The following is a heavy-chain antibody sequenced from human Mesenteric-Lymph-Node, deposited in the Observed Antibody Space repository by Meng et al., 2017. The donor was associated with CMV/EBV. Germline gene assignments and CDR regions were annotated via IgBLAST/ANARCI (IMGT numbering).Heavy chain of an antibody. CDR1: GYSFTDYY. CDR2: IHPNSGGT. Sequence: ASVKVSCKGFGYSFTDYYVHWVRQAPGRGLEWMGWIHPNSGGTNYAQKFKGRVTMTRDTSISTVYMEVSSLRSDDTAVYYCARGDGGNPNGMDVWGQGTTVTVSS. J-gene: IGHJ6*02. D-gene: IGHD4-23*01. V-gene: IGHV1-2*02. CDR3: ARGDGGNPNGMDV.